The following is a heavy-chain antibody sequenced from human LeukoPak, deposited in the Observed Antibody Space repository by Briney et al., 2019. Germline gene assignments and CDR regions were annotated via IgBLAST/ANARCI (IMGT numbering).Heavy chain of an antibody. CDR3: VRDFSSYFDY. Sequence: GRSLRLSCVASGFTFSNYGMHWVRQAPGKGLEWVAVIWSDENIRYYADSVKGRFTISRDNSKNTLYLQMNSLRADDTAVYYCVRDFSSYFDYWGQGSLVTVSS. V-gene: IGHV3-33*08. CDR1: GFTFSNYG. D-gene: IGHD6-13*01. CDR2: IWSDENIR. J-gene: IGHJ4*02.